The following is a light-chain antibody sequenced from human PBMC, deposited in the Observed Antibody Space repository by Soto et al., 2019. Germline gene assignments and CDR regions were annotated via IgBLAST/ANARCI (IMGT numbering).Light chain of an antibody. Sequence: ELVLTQSPGTLSLSPGDSATLSCRASQSVSSSYLAWYQQKTGQAPRLLIYGESSRATGIPDRFSGSGSGTELNLTISRLQSEDFAVYSCQQYNNWPPTFGQGTKVDIK. V-gene: IGKV3-20*01. CDR1: QSVSSSY. CDR3: QQYNNWPPT. J-gene: IGKJ1*01. CDR2: GES.